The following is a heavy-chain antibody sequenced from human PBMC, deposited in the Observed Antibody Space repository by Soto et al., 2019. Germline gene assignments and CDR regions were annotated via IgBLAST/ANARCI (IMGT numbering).Heavy chain of an antibody. CDR1: GFTVSDYA. J-gene: IGHJ4*02. D-gene: IGHD3-10*01. CDR2: ISNDGNKK. CDR3: AKVGLRGVIITPPDY. Sequence: PGGSLRLSCAASGFTVSDYAIHWVRQGPGKGLEWVAVISNDGNKKYYGDSVKGRFTISRDNSKNTLYLQMNSLSAEDTAVYYCAKVGLRGVIITPPDYWGQRTLVTVSS. V-gene: IGHV3-30-3*01.